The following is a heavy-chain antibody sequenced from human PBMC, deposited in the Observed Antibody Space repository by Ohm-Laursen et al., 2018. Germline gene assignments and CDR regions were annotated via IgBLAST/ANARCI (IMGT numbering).Heavy chain of an antibody. CDR1: GFTFSSYS. D-gene: IGHD3-3*01. V-gene: IGHV3-48*01. CDR2: ISSSGSTI. J-gene: IGHJ6*02. CDR3: ARDAPNYKTISGVVTALGMDV. Sequence: LRLSCAASGFTFSSYSMNWVRQAPGKGLEWVSYISSSGSTIYYADSVKGRFTISRDNAKNSLYLQMNSLRAEDTAVYYCARDAPNYKTISGVVTALGMDVWGQGTTVTVSS.